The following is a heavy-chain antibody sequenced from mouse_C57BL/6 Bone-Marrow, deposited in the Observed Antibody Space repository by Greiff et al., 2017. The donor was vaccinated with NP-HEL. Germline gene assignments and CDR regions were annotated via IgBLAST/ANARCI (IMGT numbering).Heavy chain of an antibody. CDR3: ARDYYGSSENARDY. CDR1: GYTFTSYW. Sequence: VQLQQPGAELVKPGASVKLSCKASGYTFTSYWMHWVKQRPGQGLEWIGMIHPNSGSTNYNEKFKSKATLTVDKSSSTAYMQLSSLTSEDSAVYYCARDYYGSSENARDYRGQGTSVTVSS. D-gene: IGHD1-1*01. CDR2: IHPNSGST. J-gene: IGHJ4*01. V-gene: IGHV1-64*01.